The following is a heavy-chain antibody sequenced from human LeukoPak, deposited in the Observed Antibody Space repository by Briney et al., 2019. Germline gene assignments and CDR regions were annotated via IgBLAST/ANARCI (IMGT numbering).Heavy chain of an antibody. CDR2: ISGSGGST. J-gene: IGHJ4*02. V-gene: IGHV3-23*01. CDR1: GFTFSSYA. D-gene: IGHD2-15*01. CDR3: AKVLPDIVVVVAATVFDY. Sequence: GGSLRLSCAASGFTFSSYAMSWVRQAPGKGLEWVSAISGSGGSTYYADSVKGRFTISRDNSKNTLYLQMNSLRAVDTAVYYCAKVLPDIVVVVAATVFDYWGQGTLVTVSS.